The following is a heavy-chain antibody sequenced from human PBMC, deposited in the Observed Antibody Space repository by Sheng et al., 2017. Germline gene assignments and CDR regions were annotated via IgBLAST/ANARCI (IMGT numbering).Heavy chain of an antibody. Sequence: ESGGGVVQPGGSRRDSPVQRLDSCSVTMACTGSARLQARGVEWVAMIWRDVNKESYADSVKGRFTISRDNSKNTVFLQLKSLRAEDTAVYYCAKGGGGGYDSVFDYWGQGTLVTVSS. CDR1: DSCSVTMA. J-gene: IGHJ4*02. CDR3: AKGGGGGYDSVFDY. V-gene: IGHV3-30*02. D-gene: IGHD5-12*01. CDR2: IWRDVNKE.